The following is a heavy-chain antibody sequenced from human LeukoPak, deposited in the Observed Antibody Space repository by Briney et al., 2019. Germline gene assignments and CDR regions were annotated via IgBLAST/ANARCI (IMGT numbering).Heavy chain of an antibody. CDR3: AREKIAVVTNTIFDY. Sequence: GGSLRLSCAASGFTFSSYAMSWVRQAPGKGLEWVSAISGSGGSTYYADSVKGRFTISRDNAKNSLYLQMNSLSTEDTAVYYCAREKIAVVTNTIFDYWGQGTLVTVSS. V-gene: IGHV3-23*01. J-gene: IGHJ4*02. CDR2: ISGSGGST. D-gene: IGHD3-22*01. CDR1: GFTFSSYA.